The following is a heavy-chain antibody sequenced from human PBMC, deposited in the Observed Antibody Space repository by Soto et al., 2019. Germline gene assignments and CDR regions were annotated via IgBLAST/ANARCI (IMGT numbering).Heavy chain of an antibody. CDR3: ARAVYCTNGVCYGFDY. CDR2: INPNSGGT. CDR1: GYTFTGYY. Sequence: WASVKVSCKASGYTFTGYYMHWVRRAPGQGLEWMGWINPNSGGTNYAQKFQGWVTMTRDTSISTAYMELSRLRSDDTAVYYCARAVYCTNGVCYGFDYWGQGTLVTVSS. D-gene: IGHD2-8*01. J-gene: IGHJ4*02. V-gene: IGHV1-2*04.